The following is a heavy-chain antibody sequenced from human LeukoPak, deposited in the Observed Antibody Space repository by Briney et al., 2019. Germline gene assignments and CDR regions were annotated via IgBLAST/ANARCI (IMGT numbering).Heavy chain of an antibody. CDR2: ISSGGNT. CDR1: GFIVSSNY. Sequence: PGGSLRLSCAASGFIVSSNYMSWVRQAPGKGLEWDSVISSGGNTYYADSVKGRFTISRDNSKNTVFLQMNSLRAEDTAVYYCAREVRGYYFDYWGQGTLVTVSS. CDR3: AREVRGYYFDY. V-gene: IGHV3-53*01. D-gene: IGHD3-22*01. J-gene: IGHJ4*02.